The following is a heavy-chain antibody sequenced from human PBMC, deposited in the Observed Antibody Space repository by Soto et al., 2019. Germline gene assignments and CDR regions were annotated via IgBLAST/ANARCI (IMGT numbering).Heavy chain of an antibody. V-gene: IGHV1-69*13. CDR1: GGTFSSYA. D-gene: IGHD6-6*01. J-gene: IGHJ6*02. CDR2: IIPIFGTT. CDR3: ALGDSSSSGPNYYYYYGMDV. Sequence: ASVKVSCKASGGTFSSYAISWVRQAPGQGLEWMGGIIPIFGTTNYAQKFQGRVTITADESTSTAYMELSSLRSEDTVVYYCALGDSSSSGPNYYYYYGMDVGGQGTTVTVSS.